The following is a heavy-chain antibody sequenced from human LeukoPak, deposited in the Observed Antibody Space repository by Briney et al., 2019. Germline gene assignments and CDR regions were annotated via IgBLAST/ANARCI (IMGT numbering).Heavy chain of an antibody. CDR1: GFTFSSYE. CDR3: ARVKSRGSGSYYNDYFDY. D-gene: IGHD3-10*01. Sequence: PGGSLRLSCAASGFTFSSYEMNWVRQAPGKGLEWVSYISSSGSTIYYADSVKGRFTISRDSAKNSLYLQMNSLRPEDTAVYYCARVKSRGSGSYYNDYFDYWGQGTLVTVSS. V-gene: IGHV3-48*03. J-gene: IGHJ4*02. CDR2: ISSSGSTI.